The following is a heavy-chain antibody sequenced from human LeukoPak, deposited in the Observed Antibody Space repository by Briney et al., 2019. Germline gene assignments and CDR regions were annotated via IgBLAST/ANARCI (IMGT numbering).Heavy chain of an antibody. V-gene: IGHV3-30-3*01. Sequence: SCKASGYTFTSYAMHWVRQAPGKGLEWVAVISYDGSNKYYADSVQGRFTISRDNSKNTLYLQMNSLRAEDTAVYYCARDEDLGGYCTNGVCYTIQHWGQGTLVTVSS. D-gene: IGHD2-8*01. J-gene: IGHJ1*01. CDR1: GYTFTSYA. CDR2: ISYDGSNK. CDR3: ARDEDLGGYCTNGVCYTIQH.